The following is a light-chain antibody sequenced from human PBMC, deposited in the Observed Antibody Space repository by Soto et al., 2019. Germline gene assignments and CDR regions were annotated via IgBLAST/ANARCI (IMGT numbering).Light chain of an antibody. CDR1: QSVGSNS. V-gene: IGKV3-20*01. J-gene: IGKJ4*01. Sequence: EFVLTQSPGTLSLSPGERATLSCRASQSVGSNSLAWYQQKPGQAPRILIYGASTRAAGIPDRFSGSGSGTDFTLTISRLEPEDVAVYYCQQYGSSPPLTFGGGTKVDIK. CDR2: GAS. CDR3: QQYGSSPPLT.